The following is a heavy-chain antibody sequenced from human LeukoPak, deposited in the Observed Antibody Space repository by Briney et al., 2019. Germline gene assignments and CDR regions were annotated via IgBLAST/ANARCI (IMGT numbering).Heavy chain of an antibody. J-gene: IGHJ4*02. CDR2: IYTSGST. Sequence: SETLSLTCAVSGGSISSGSYYWRWVRQPAGKGLEWLGRIYTSGSTNYNPSLKGRVTISVGTSKNQFSLKLSSVTAADTAVYYCVRGYSYDSSGIDYWGQGTLVTVSS. V-gene: IGHV4-61*02. CDR3: VRGYSYDSSGIDY. D-gene: IGHD3-22*01. CDR1: GGSISSGSYY.